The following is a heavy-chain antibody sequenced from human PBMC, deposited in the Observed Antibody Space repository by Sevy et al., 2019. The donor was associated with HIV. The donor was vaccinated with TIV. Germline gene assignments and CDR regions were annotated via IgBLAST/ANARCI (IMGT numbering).Heavy chain of an antibody. CDR3: ARADYDILTDNDAFDI. D-gene: IGHD3-9*01. Sequence: SETLSLTCAVSGYSISSGYYWGWIRQPPGKGLEWIGSFYHSGSTYYNPSLKSRVTISVDTSKNQFSLKLSSVTAADTAVYYCARADYDILTDNDAFDIWGQGTMVTVS. CDR1: GYSISSGYY. J-gene: IGHJ3*02. CDR2: FYHSGST. V-gene: IGHV4-38-2*01.